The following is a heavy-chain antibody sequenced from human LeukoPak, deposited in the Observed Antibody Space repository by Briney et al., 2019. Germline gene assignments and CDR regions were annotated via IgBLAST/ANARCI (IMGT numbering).Heavy chain of an antibody. CDR1: GYTFTGYY. V-gene: IGHV1-2*02. D-gene: IGHD3-10*01. CDR2: INPNSGGT. Sequence: ASVKVSCKASGYTFTGYYMHWVRQAPGQGLEWMGWINPNSGGTNYAQKFQGRVTMTRDTSISTAYMELSRLRSDDTAVYYCARVPRLLWFGELRDAFDIWGQGTMVTVSS. J-gene: IGHJ3*02. CDR3: ARVPRLLWFGELRDAFDI.